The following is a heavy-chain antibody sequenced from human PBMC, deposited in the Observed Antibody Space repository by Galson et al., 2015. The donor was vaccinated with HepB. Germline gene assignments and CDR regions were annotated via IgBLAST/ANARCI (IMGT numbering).Heavy chain of an antibody. CDR3: ASRGWLWEADYAKKGFDY. J-gene: IGHJ4*02. Sequence: ETLSLTCNVLGGPISSYYWSWIRQPPGKGLEWIGDIYYSGGVTYNPSLKGRVSISVDRSNRRFSLQLTSVTAADTAMYYCASRGWLWEADYAKKGFDYWGQETLVTVSS. CDR2: IYYSGGV. D-gene: IGHD1-26*01. CDR1: GGPISSYY. V-gene: IGHV4-59*01.